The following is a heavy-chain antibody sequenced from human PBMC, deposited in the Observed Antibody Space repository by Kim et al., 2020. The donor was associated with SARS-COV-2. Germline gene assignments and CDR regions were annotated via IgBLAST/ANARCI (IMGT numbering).Heavy chain of an antibody. D-gene: IGHD1-1*01. CDR3: ARVEMPTIGFDY. CDR1: GGSISPYF. V-gene: IGHV4-59*01. Sequence: SETLSLTCTVSGGSISPYFWSWIRQPPGKGLEWIGHIYYSGSTYYNPSLKSRVTISVDTAKNQFSLNLSSVTAADTAVYHCARVEMPTIGFDYWGQGTLVTVSS. J-gene: IGHJ4*02. CDR2: IYYSGST.